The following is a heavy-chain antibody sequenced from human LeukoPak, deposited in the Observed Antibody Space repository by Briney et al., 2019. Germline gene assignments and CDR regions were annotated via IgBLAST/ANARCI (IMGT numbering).Heavy chain of an antibody. D-gene: IGHD5-18*01. CDR3: ARVGLIQLWLREGYYFDY. Sequence: GGSLRLSCAASGFTFSSYEMNWVRHAPGKGLDRVSYTTSSGSTTYYADSEKGPFPISRDNAKNSVYLQMNSLRAEDTAVYYCARVGLIQLWLREGYYFDYWGQGTLVTVSS. CDR2: TTSSGSTT. J-gene: IGHJ4*02. CDR1: GFTFSSYE. V-gene: IGHV3-48*03.